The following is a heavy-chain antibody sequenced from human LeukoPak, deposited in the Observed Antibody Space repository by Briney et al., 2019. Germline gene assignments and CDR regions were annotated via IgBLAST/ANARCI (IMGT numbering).Heavy chain of an antibody. CDR1: GFTVTSNY. CDR3: ARDHRSGYANW. J-gene: IGHJ4*02. V-gene: IGHV3-66*01. Sequence: RGSLTLSCAASGFTVTSNYMSWGRPAPRKGLGWDSVVYSGGSTYYTDSAKGRFTIPRDSATNSLYLQMNSLRAENTAVYNCARDHRSGYANWWGQGTLVTVSS. D-gene: IGHD3-22*01. CDR2: VYSGGST.